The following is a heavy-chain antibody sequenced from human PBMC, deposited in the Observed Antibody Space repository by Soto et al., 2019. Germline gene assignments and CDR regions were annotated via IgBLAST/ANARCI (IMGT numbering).Heavy chain of an antibody. CDR1: GFTFSSFE. D-gene: IGHD5-12*01. J-gene: IGHJ4*02. Sequence: GGSLRLSCAASGFTFSSFEMNWVRQAPGKGPEWVSYIPSSGGTIYYADSVKGRFTTSRDNAKNSLFLQMNSLRAEDTALYYCAKEGYSGELDYWGQGTLVTVSS. CDR2: IPSSGGTI. CDR3: AKEGYSGELDY. V-gene: IGHV3-48*03.